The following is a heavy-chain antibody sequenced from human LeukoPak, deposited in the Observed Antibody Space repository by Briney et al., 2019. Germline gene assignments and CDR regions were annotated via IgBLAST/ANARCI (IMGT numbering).Heavy chain of an antibody. V-gene: IGHV1-24*01. J-gene: IGHJ4*02. CDR2: FDPEDGET. CDR1: GYTLTELS. D-gene: IGHD6-13*01. Sequence: ASVKVSCKVSGYTLTELSMHWVRQAPGKGLEWMGGFDPEDGETNYAQKFQGRVTITADESTSTAYMELSSLRSEDTAVYYCARDKSPAQGYSSSWPPEALWYWGQGTLVTVSS. CDR3: ARDKSPAQGYSSSWPPEALWY.